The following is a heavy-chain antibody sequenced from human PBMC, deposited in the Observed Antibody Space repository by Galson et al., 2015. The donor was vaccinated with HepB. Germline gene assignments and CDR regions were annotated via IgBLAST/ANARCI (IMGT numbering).Heavy chain of an antibody. V-gene: IGHV3-23*01. CDR2: ISGSGGST. CDR3: AKYRSHYYDSSGYYYRVEDAFDI. Sequence: SLRLSCAASGLTFSSYAMGWVRQAPGKGLEWVSAISGSGGSTYYADSVKGRFTISRDNSKNTLYLQMNSLRAEDTAVYYCAKYRSHYYDSSGYYYRVEDAFDIWGQGTMVTVSS. CDR1: GLTFSSYA. J-gene: IGHJ3*02. D-gene: IGHD3-22*01.